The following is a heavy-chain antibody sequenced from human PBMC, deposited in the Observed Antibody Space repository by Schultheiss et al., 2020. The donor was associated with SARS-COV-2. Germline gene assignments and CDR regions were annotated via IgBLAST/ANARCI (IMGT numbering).Heavy chain of an antibody. CDR3: ARVHGGYYYYYGMDV. CDR1: GGSISTYY. CDR2: VYTTGST. J-gene: IGHJ6*02. V-gene: IGHV4-4*07. D-gene: IGHD3-16*01. Sequence: SETLSLTCTVSGGSISTYYWSWIRQPPGKGLEWIGRVYTTGSTYYNPSLKSRVTISVDTSKNQFSLKLSSVTAADTAVYYCARVHGGYYYYYGMDVWGQGTTVTVSS.